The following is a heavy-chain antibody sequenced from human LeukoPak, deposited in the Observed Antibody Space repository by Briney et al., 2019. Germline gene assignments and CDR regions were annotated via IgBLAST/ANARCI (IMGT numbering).Heavy chain of an antibody. Sequence: PGGSLRLSCSASGFTFSSYNMNWVRQAPGKGLEWVSSISTSSSYIHYADSVKGRFTISRDNAKNSLYLQMNSLRAEDTAFYHCARVHRYASSWDSLDYWGQGTLVTVSS. V-gene: IGHV3-21*04. D-gene: IGHD2-2*01. CDR3: ARVHRYASSWDSLDY. CDR1: GFTFSSYN. CDR2: ISTSSSYI. J-gene: IGHJ4*02.